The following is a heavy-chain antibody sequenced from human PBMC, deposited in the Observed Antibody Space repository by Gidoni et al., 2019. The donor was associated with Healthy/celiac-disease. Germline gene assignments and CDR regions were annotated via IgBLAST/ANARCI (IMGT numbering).Heavy chain of an antibody. CDR1: GGSFSGYY. CDR2: INHSGST. J-gene: IGHJ4*02. D-gene: IGHD1-26*01. V-gene: IGHV4-34*01. Sequence: QVQLQQWGAGLLKPSETLSLTCAVYGGSFSGYYWSWIRQPPGKGLEWIGEINHSGSTNYNPSLKSRVTISVDTSKNQFSLKLSSVTAADTAVYYCARGRRGLHQRILDYWGQGTLVTVSS. CDR3: ARGRRGLHQRILDY.